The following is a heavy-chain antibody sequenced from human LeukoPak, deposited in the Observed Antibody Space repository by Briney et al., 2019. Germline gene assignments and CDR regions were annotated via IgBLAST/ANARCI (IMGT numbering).Heavy chain of an antibody. CDR3: ARDPYYDFWSGQTDY. J-gene: IGHJ4*02. Sequence: GASVKVSCKASGYTSTGYYMHWVRQAPGQGLEWMGWINPNSGGTNYAQKFQGRVTMTRDTSISTAYMELSRLRSDDTAVYYCARDPYYDFWSGQTDYWGQGTLVTVSS. V-gene: IGHV1-2*02. CDR1: GYTSTGYY. D-gene: IGHD3-3*01. CDR2: INPNSGGT.